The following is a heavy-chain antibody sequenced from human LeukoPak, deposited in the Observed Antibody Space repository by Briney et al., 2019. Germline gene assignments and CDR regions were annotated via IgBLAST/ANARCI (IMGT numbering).Heavy chain of an antibody. CDR2: IGEEKSGSWT. J-gene: IGHJ3*02. V-gene: IGHV3-23*01. D-gene: IGHD1-14*01. CDR1: GFTFSNYP. Sequence: GWALRLSCAASGFTFSNYPMGWVRQAPVKGLEWLSAIGEEKSGSWTKSADSVKGRFTISRDNSENTLYLQMDSLTVEDTAVYYCARQVSPFDAFDIWGQGAMVTVSS. CDR3: ARQVSPFDAFDI.